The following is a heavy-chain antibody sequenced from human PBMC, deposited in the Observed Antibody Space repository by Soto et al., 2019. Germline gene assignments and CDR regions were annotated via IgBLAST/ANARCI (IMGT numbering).Heavy chain of an antibody. Sequence: NPSETLSLTCTVSRGSISSAYYWTWIRQPPGRGLEWIGEIDHSGSTNYNPSLESRVTISIDTAKNRFSLNVTSVTAADTAVYYCVRGLRYSGMDVWGQGTTVTVSS. CDR3: VRGLRYSGMDV. CDR2: IDHSGST. D-gene: IGHD2-15*01. CDR1: RGSISSAYY. J-gene: IGHJ6*02. V-gene: IGHV4-34*01.